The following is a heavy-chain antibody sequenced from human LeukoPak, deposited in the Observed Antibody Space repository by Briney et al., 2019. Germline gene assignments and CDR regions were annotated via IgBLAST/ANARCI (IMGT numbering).Heavy chain of an antibody. CDR1: GLTFSSYW. CDR3: ARQRAGFTVTTSDY. Sequence: PGGSLRLSCAASGLTFSSYWMSWVRQAPGKGLEWVANIKQDGSEKYYVDSVKGRFTISRDNAKNSLYLQMNSLRAEDTAVYYCARQRAGFTVTTSDYWGQGTLVTVSS. CDR2: IKQDGSEK. D-gene: IGHD4-17*01. V-gene: IGHV3-7*01. J-gene: IGHJ4*02.